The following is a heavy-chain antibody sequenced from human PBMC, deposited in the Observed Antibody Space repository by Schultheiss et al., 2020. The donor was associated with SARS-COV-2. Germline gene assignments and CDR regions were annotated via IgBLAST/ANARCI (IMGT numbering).Heavy chain of an antibody. CDR2: IWYDGSNK. Sequence: GGSLRLSCAASGFTFSSYAMSWVRQAPGKGLEWVAVIWYDGSNKYYADSVKGRFTISRDNSKNTLYLQMNSLRAEDTAVYYCASFSSSSSAFDIWGQGTMVTVSS. D-gene: IGHD6-13*01. V-gene: IGHV3-33*08. CDR3: ASFSSSSSAFDI. J-gene: IGHJ3*02. CDR1: GFTFSSYA.